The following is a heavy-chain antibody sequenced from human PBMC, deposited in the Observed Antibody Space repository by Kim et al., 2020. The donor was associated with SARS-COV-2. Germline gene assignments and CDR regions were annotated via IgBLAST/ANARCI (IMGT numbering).Heavy chain of an antibody. CDR1: GGSISSSSYY. D-gene: IGHD3-22*01. J-gene: IGHJ5*02. CDR2: IYYSGST. CDR3: ARVYYYDSSGSA. V-gene: IGHV4-39*07. Sequence: SETLSLTCTVSGGSISSSSYYWGWIRQPPGKGLEWIGSIYYSGSTYYNPSLKSRVTISVDTSKNQFSLKLSSVTAADTAVYYCARVYYYDSSGSAWGQGTLVTVSS.